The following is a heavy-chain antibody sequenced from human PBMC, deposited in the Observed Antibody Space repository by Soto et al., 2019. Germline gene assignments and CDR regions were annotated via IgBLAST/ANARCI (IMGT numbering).Heavy chain of an antibody. V-gene: IGHV4-30-4*01. Sequence: LTCTVSGDSISSINNYWSWIRQPPGEGLEWIGFISYSGTTSYSPSLKSRVAISLDTSKNQFSLSLNFVTAADTAVYYCARGRGYSYGLDPWGQGSLVTVSS. CDR2: ISYSGTT. J-gene: IGHJ5*02. D-gene: IGHD5-18*01. CDR1: GDSISSINNY. CDR3: ARGRGYSYGLDP.